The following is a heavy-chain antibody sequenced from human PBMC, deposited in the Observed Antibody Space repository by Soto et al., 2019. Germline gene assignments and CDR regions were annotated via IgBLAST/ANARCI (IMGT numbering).Heavy chain of an antibody. J-gene: IGHJ3*02. CDR3: ARVAYYDILDGDLDAFDI. D-gene: IGHD3-9*01. CDR1: GFTFSSYA. Sequence: QVQLVESGGGVVQPGRSLRLSCAASGFTFSSYAMHWVRQAPGKGLEWVAVISYDGSNKYYADSVKGRFTISRDNSKNRLYLEPNRLRAEDTAVYYCARVAYYDILDGDLDAFDIWGQGTMVTVSS. CDR2: ISYDGSNK. V-gene: IGHV3-30-3*01.